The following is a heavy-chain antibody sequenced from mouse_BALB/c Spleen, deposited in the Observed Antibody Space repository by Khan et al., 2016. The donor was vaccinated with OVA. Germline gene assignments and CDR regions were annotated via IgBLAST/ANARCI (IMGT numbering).Heavy chain of an antibody. V-gene: IGHV3-2*02. CDR1: GYSITSDYA. CDR3: ARDPLAMDY. CDR2: ISYSGST. Sequence: EVQLQESGPGLVKPSQSLSLTCTVTGYSITSDYAWNWIRQFPGNKLEWMGYISYSGSTSYNPSLKSRISITRDTSKNQFFLQLNSVTTEDTATCYCARDPLAMDYWGQGTSVTVSS. J-gene: IGHJ4*01.